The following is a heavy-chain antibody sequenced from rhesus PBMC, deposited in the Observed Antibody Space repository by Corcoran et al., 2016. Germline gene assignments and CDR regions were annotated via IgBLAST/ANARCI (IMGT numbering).Heavy chain of an antibody. Sequence: QVQLQESGPGLVKPSETLSLTCGVSGGSISSGYGWSWIRQPPGKGLEWIGYIYGSIGNTYYNPSLKSRVTSSKDTSKNQFSLKLSSVTAADTAVYYCARNPPGDYSGSYSFDYWGQGVLVTVSS. D-gene: IGHD3-16*01. CDR3: ARNPPGDYSGSYSFDY. V-gene: IGHV4S7*01. J-gene: IGHJ4*01. CDR1: GGSISSGYG. CDR2: IYGSIGNT.